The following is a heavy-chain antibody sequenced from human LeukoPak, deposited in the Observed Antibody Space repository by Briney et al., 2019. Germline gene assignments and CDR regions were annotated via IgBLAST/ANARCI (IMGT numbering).Heavy chain of an antibody. CDR2: INWDGGST. Sequence: GGSLRLSCVASGFTFDDDGMSWVRQAPGKGLEWVSGINWDGGSTGYADSVKGRFTISRDNANNSLYLQMNSLRAEDTALYYCARDKLGSSNAWGQGTLVTVSS. CDR1: GFTFDDDG. J-gene: IGHJ5*02. D-gene: IGHD6-13*01. V-gene: IGHV3-20*04. CDR3: ARDKLGSSNA.